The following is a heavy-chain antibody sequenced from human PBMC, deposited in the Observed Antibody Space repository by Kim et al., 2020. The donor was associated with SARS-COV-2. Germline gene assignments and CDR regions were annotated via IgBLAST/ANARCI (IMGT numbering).Heavy chain of an antibody. D-gene: IGHD4-17*01. Sequence: SLKSRGTISVDTSKNQFSLKLSSVTAADTAVYYCARGLHGDYAGYNWFDPWGQGTLVTVSS. J-gene: IGHJ5*02. CDR3: ARGLHGDYAGYNWFDP. V-gene: IGHV4-34*01.